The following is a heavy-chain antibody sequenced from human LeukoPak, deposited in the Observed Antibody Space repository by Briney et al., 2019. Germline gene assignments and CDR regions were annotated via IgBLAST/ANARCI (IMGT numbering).Heavy chain of an antibody. Sequence: PGGSLRLSCAASGFTFSSYAMSWVRQAPGKGLEWVSAIGGSGGSTYSADSVKGRFIISRDNSKNTLNLRLNSLKAEDTAVYFCAKEYCSNGVCYVGFDSWGQGTLVTVSS. D-gene: IGHD2-8*01. J-gene: IGHJ4*02. CDR2: IGGSGGST. CDR1: GFTFSSYA. CDR3: AKEYCSNGVCYVGFDS. V-gene: IGHV3-23*01.